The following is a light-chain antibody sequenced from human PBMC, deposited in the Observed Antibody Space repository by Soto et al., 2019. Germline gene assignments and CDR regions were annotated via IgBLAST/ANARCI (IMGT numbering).Light chain of an antibody. CDR2: GAS. Sequence: EIVMTQSPATLSVSPGERATLSCRASQSVSSYLAWYPQKPGQAPRLLIYGASTRATGIPARFSGSGSGTEFTLTFSSLQSEDFAVYYCQQYNNWPYTFGQGTKLEIK. J-gene: IGKJ2*01. CDR1: QSVSSY. V-gene: IGKV3-15*01. CDR3: QQYNNWPYT.